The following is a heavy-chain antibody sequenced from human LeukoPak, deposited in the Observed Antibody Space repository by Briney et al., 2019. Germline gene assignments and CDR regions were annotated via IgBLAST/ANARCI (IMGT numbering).Heavy chain of an antibody. Sequence: GGSLRLSCAASGFTFSSYAMSWVRQAPGKGLEWVSTINGNGGDTYYADSVKGRFTISRDNSKNTLYLQMNSLRAEDTAVYYCAKDALNSRIYYYYGMDVWGQGTTVTVSS. CDR2: INGNGGDT. J-gene: IGHJ6*02. V-gene: IGHV3-23*01. CDR1: GFTFSSYA. CDR3: AKDALNSRIYYYYGMDV. D-gene: IGHD6-13*01.